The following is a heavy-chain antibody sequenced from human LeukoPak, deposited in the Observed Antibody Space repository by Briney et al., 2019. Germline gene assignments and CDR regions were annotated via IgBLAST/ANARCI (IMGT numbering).Heavy chain of an antibody. V-gene: IGHV4-34*01. D-gene: IGHD3-10*01. CDR2: INHSGST. CDR1: GGSFSGYY. Sequence: SETLSLTCAVYGGSFSGYYWSWIRQPPGKGLEWIGEINHSGSTNYNPSLKSRVTISVDTSKNQFSLKLSSVTAADTAVYYCAGGRRVRGVIDYWGQGTLVTVSS. CDR3: AGGRRVRGVIDY. J-gene: IGHJ4*02.